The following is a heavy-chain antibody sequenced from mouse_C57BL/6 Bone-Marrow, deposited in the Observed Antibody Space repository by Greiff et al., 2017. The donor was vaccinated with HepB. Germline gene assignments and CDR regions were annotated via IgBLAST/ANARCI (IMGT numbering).Heavy chain of an antibody. D-gene: IGHD1-1*01. V-gene: IGHV1-59*01. CDR3: AREVLRGYAMDY. CDR1: GYTFTSYW. Sequence: QVHVKQPGAELVRPGTSVKLSCKASGYTFTSYWMHWVKQRPGQGLEWIGVIDPSDSYTNYNQKFKGKATLTVDTSSSTAYMQLSSLTSEDSAVYYCAREVLRGYAMDYWGQGTSVTVSS. J-gene: IGHJ4*01. CDR2: IDPSDSYT.